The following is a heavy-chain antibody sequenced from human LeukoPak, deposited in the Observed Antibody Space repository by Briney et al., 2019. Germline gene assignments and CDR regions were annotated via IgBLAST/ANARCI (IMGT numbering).Heavy chain of an antibody. CDR1: GYTFTSYA. CDR3: ARENVLAGAGSPGY. V-gene: IGHV1-2*02. Sequence: ASVSVSCKASGYTFTSYAMNWVRQAPGQGLEWMGWINPNSGGTNYAQKFQGRVTITRDTSISTAYMELSRLRSDATAVYYCARENVLAGAGSPGYWGQGTLVTVSS. D-gene: IGHD1-26*01. J-gene: IGHJ4*02. CDR2: INPNSGGT.